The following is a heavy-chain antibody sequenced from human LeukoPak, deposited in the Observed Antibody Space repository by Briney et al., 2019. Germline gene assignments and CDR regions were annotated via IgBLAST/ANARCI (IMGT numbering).Heavy chain of an antibody. CDR2: ISWNSGSI. CDR3: AKGLLGYCSGGSCYTLDY. Sequence: GGSLRLSCAASGFTFSSYGMSWVRQAPGKGLEWVSGISWNSGSIGYADSVKGRFTISRDNAKNSLYLQMNSLRAEDTALYYCAKGLLGYCSGGSCYTLDYWGQGTLVTVSS. D-gene: IGHD2-15*01. V-gene: IGHV3-9*01. J-gene: IGHJ4*02. CDR1: GFTFSSYG.